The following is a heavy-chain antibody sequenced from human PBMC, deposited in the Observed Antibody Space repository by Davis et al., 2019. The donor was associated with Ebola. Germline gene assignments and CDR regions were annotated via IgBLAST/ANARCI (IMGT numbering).Heavy chain of an antibody. Sequence: GESLKISCAASGFTFSSYSMNWVRQAPGKGLEWVSSISSSSSYIYYADSVKGRFTISRDNAKNSLYLQMNSLRAEDTAVYYCAKAPEPLAYCGGDCYSFDYWGQGTLVTVSS. CDR3: AKAPEPLAYCGGDCYSFDY. D-gene: IGHD2-21*01. J-gene: IGHJ4*02. CDR2: ISSSSSYI. CDR1: GFTFSSYS. V-gene: IGHV3-21*04.